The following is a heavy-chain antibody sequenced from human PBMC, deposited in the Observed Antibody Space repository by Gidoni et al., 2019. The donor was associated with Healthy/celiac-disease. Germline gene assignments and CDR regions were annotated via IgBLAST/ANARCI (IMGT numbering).Heavy chain of an antibody. D-gene: IGHD6-13*01. J-gene: IGHJ6*02. CDR2: VYYSGST. CDR3: ARETWAAAGPRTPGTMDV. Sequence: QVQLQESGPGLVKPSQTLSLTCTVPGGSISHGGYYWSWIRQHPGKGLEWIGYVYYSGSTYYNPSLKSRVTISVETSKNQFSLKLSSVTAADTAVYYCARETWAAAGPRTPGTMDVWGQGTTATVSS. V-gene: IGHV4-31*03. CDR1: GGSISHGGYY.